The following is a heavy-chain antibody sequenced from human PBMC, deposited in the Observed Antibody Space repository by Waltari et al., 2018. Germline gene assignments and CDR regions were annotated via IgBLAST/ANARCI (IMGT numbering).Heavy chain of an antibody. Sequence: QVQLQESGPGLVTPSETLSLTCTVSGGSISNYYWGWIRQPPGKGLEWIGYIYYSGTTTYNPSLKRRVTVSVDTSTNQFSLRLSSVTAADTAVYYCARGSHDYANAKYFDYWGQGTLVTVSP. CDR3: ARGSHDYANAKYFDY. V-gene: IGHV4-59*01. CDR2: IYYSGTT. CDR1: GGSISNYY. D-gene: IGHD4-17*01. J-gene: IGHJ4*02.